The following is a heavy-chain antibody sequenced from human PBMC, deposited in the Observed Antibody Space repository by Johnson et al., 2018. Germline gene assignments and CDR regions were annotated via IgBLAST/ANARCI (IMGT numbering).Heavy chain of an antibody. CDR3: ARGNYNDPIDI. CDR1: RFTFSDYY. CDR2: ISSSGTMK. D-gene: IGHD3-10*01. J-gene: IGHJ3*02. V-gene: IGHV3-11*04. Sequence: QVQLVESGGGLVKSGGSLRLSCEASRFTFSDYYMSWIRQAPGKGLEWLSYISSSGTMKYYVDSVKGRFTISRANAKKSLYLQMSSLRVEDTALYYCARGNYNDPIDIWGQGTMVTVSS.